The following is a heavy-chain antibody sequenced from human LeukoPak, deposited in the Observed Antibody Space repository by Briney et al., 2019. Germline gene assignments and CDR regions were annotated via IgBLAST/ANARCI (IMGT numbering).Heavy chain of an antibody. CDR2: ISYDGINK. V-gene: IGHV3-30-3*01. D-gene: IGHD3-10*01. CDR1: GFTFSSYA. Sequence: GGSLRLCCAASGFTFSSYAMDWVRQAPGKGLEWVAVISYDGINKYYADYVKGRFTISRDNSKNALYLQMNSLRAEDTAVYYCASQGGLLWFGELSGGMDVWGQGTTVTVSS. J-gene: IGHJ6*02. CDR3: ASQGGLLWFGELSGGMDV.